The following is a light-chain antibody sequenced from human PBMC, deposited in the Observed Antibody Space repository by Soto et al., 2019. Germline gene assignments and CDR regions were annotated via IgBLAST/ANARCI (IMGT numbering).Light chain of an antibody. CDR2: GAS. CDR1: QSVSSSY. CDR3: QQYGSSPRFT. Sequence: EIVLTQSPGTLSLSPGERATLSCRASQSVSSSYLAWYQQKPGQAPRLLIYGASSRATGIPDRFSGSGSGTAFSLTMSRLEPEDFAVYYCQQYGSSPRFTFGPGTKVDIK. J-gene: IGKJ3*01. V-gene: IGKV3-20*01.